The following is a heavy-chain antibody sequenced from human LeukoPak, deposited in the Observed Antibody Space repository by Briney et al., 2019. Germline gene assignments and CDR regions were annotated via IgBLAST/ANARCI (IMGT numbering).Heavy chain of an antibody. CDR3: ATKVVTDAFDI. J-gene: IGHJ3*02. CDR2: ISGGVGTT. V-gene: IGHV3-23*01. Sequence: PGGSLRLSCAASGFTFSSYAISWVRQAPGKGLEWVSGISGGVGTTYYVDSVKGRFTISRDNSKNTLFLQMNSLRAEDTAVYYCATKVVTDAFDIWGQGTMVTVSS. D-gene: IGHD3-22*01. CDR1: GFTFSSYA.